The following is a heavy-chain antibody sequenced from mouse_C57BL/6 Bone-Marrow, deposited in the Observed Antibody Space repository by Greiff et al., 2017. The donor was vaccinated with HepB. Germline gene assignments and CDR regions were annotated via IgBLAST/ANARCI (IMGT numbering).Heavy chain of an antibody. V-gene: IGHV6-3*01. CDR3: TGPAYYSNYYAMDY. CDR2: IRLKSDNYAT. CDR1: GFTFSNYW. J-gene: IGHJ4*01. D-gene: IGHD2-5*01. Sequence: EVKLVESGGGLVQPGGSMKLSCVASGFTFSNYWMNWVRQSPEKGLEWVAQIRLKSDNYATHYAESVKGRFTISRDASKSSVYLQMNNLRAEDTGIYYCTGPAYYSNYYAMDYWGQGTSVTVSS.